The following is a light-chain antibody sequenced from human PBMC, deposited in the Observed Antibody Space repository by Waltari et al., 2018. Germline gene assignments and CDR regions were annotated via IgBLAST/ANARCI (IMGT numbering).Light chain of an antibody. CDR1: QSISTS. CDR2: AAS. J-gene: IGKJ4*01. CDR3: HQSYKAPQT. Sequence: DIQMTQSPSSLSASVGDSVTITCRASQSISTSLSWYLQKPGKAPKLLIYAASLLQDGVPSRFRGSGSGTDFTLTISNLQPEDFATYFCHQSYKAPQTFGGGTRLEIK. V-gene: IGKV1-39*01.